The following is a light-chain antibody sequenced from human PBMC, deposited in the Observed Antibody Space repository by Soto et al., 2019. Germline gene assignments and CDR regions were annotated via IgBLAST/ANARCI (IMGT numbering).Light chain of an antibody. V-gene: IGKV3-20*01. Sequence: EIVLTQSPGTLSLSPGERATLSCRASETVSSTYLTWYQQKPGQAPRLLIYSASSRATGIPDRFSGRESGTDFTLTSSRLEPEEFAVYYCQVYRSSLYTFGQGTKLELK. CDR1: ETVSSTY. CDR3: QVYRSSLYT. CDR2: SAS. J-gene: IGKJ2*01.